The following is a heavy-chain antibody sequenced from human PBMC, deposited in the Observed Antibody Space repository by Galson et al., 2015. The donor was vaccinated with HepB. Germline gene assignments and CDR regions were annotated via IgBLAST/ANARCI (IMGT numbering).Heavy chain of an antibody. CDR1: GFSFSSYG. D-gene: IGHD3-3*01. CDR2: ILNRENNT. J-gene: IGHJ4*02. Sequence: SLRLSCAASGFSFSSYGMHWVRQAPGKGLEWLALILNRENNTYYADSVKGRFTISRDNSKNTLYLQMNSLRAEDTAVYYCAKDRVQGAAHDYWGQGTLVSVSS. V-gene: IGHV3-30*18. CDR3: AKDRVQGAAHDY.